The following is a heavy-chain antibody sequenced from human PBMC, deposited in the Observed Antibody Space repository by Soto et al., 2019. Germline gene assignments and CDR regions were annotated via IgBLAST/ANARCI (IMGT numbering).Heavy chain of an antibody. CDR2: IYYSGNT. Sequence: SETLSLTCSVSGGSISSGYYYWGWIRQPPGKGLEWIGNIYYSGNTYYNPSLKSRLIISIDTSKNQFSLKLSSVTAADTAVYYCARVEQQLVDWFDPWGQGTLVTVSS. CDR1: GGSISSGYYY. D-gene: IGHD6-13*01. CDR3: ARVEQQLVDWFDP. V-gene: IGHV4-30-4*01. J-gene: IGHJ5*02.